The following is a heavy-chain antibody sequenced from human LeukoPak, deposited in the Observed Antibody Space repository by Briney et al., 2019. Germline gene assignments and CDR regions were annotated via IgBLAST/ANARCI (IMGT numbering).Heavy chain of an antibody. CDR3: AKGLGYCSSTSCYAGFDY. CDR2: ISGSGGST. Sequence: GGSLRLSCAASGFTFSSYAMSWVRQAPGKGLEWVSAISGSGGSTYYADSVKGRFTISRDNPKNTLYLQMNSLRAEDTAVYYCAKGLGYCSSTSCYAGFDYWGQGTLVTVSS. CDR1: GFTFSSYA. V-gene: IGHV3-23*01. J-gene: IGHJ4*02. D-gene: IGHD2-2*01.